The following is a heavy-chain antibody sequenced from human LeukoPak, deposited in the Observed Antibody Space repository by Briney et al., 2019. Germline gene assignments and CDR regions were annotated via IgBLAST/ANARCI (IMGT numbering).Heavy chain of an antibody. V-gene: IGHV3-7*01. CDR2: IKEDGSLK. CDR1: GFTFSSHW. CDR3: ARDRGYFDWLSLSNWFDP. Sequence: GGSLRLSCAASGFTFSSHWMSWVRQAPGKELEWVANIKEDGSLKYYMDSVKGRFTISRDNAKNSLYLQMNSLRAEDTAVYYCARDRGYFDWLSLSNWFDPWGQGTLVTVSS. J-gene: IGHJ5*02. D-gene: IGHD3-9*01.